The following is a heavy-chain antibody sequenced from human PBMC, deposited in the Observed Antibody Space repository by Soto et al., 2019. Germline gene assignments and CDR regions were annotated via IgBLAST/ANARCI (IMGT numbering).Heavy chain of an antibody. CDR1: GYTLTELS. V-gene: IGHV1-24*01. Sequence: ASVKVSCKVSGYTLTELSMHWVRQAPGKGLEWMGGFDPEDGETIYAQKFQGRVTMTEDTSTDTAYMELSSLRSEDTAVYYCATRGAKKITGTAQLYDYWGQGTLVTVSS. CDR2: FDPEDGET. CDR3: ATRGAKKITGTAQLYDY. J-gene: IGHJ4*02. D-gene: IGHD1-20*01.